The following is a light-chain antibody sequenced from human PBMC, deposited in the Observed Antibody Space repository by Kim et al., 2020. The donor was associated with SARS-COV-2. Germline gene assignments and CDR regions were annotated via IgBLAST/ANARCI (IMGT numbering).Light chain of an antibody. Sequence: GQTVRSTCQGDSLTTYYVSWYQQRPGQAPRLVILDNNRRPSGIPDRFSGSRSGDTGSLTITGAQAEDEADYYCSSRDTTDDHIVVFGGGTQLTVL. V-gene: IGLV3-19*01. J-gene: IGLJ2*01. CDR3: SSRDTTDDHIVV. CDR1: SLTTYY. CDR2: DNN.